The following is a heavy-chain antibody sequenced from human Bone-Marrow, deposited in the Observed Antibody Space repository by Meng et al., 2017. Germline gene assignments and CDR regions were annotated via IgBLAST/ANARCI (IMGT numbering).Heavy chain of an antibody. CDR2: INYSGRT. CDR3: ARGPSHGGSYSDY. CDR1: GGSISTYY. V-gene: IGHV4-59*01. J-gene: IGHJ4*02. D-gene: IGHD2-21*02. Sequence: QVQLQESGPGLVKPSETLSLTCTVSGGSISTYYWSWIRQSPEKGLEWIGYINYSGRTNYIPSRRSRATISVDPSKNQFSLNLRSVTAADTAVYYCARGPSHGGSYSDYWGQGTLVTVSS.